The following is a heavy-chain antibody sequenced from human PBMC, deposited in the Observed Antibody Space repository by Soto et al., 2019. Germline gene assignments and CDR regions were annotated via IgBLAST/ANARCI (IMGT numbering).Heavy chain of an antibody. D-gene: IGHD5-18*01. CDR3: TLDVGIPR. V-gene: IGHV3-23*01. Sequence: GGSLRLSCAASGFRLTNFAMTWVRQAPGKGLEWVSGISGSGASTYNADSVKGRFNISRDNSKNTLYLQMNSLKTEDTAVYYCTLDVGIPRWGQGTLVTVSS. CDR2: ISGSGAST. J-gene: IGHJ4*02. CDR1: GFRLTNFA.